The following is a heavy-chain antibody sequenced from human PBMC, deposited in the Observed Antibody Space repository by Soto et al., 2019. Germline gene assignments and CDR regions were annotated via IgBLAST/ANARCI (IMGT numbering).Heavy chain of an antibody. CDR3: EREGYYDSSGSAGSGWFDP. CDR1: GYTFTSYG. CDR2: ISAYNGNT. D-gene: IGHD3-22*01. J-gene: IGHJ5*02. V-gene: IGHV1-18*01. Sequence: QVQLVQSGAEVKKPGASVKVSCKASGYTFTSYGISWVRQAPGQGLEWMGWISAYNGNTNYAQKLQGRVTMTTDTSTSTDYMELRSLRSDDTAVYYCEREGYYDSSGSAGSGWFDPWGQGTLVTVSS.